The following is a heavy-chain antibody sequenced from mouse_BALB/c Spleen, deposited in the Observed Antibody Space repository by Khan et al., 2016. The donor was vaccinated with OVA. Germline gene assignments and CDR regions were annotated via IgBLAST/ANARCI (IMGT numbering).Heavy chain of an antibody. Sequence: EVQLVESGGGLVKPGGSLKLSCAASGFTFSSYAMSWVRQTPEKRLEWVASISSGGSTYYPDSVKGRFTIPRDNARNLLYLQMSSLRSEDTAMYYYSRDYYYGTGYFDVWGAGTTVTVSS. CDR3: SRDYYYGTGYFDV. CDR2: ISSGGST. V-gene: IGHV5-6-5*01. J-gene: IGHJ1*01. CDR1: GFTFSSYA. D-gene: IGHD1-1*01.